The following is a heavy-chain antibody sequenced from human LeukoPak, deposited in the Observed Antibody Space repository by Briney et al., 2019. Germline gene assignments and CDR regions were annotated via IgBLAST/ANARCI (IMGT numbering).Heavy chain of an antibody. CDR3: ARDISSGWPLDY. J-gene: IGHJ4*02. CDR1: GFTFSHYA. D-gene: IGHD6-19*01. V-gene: IGHV3-21*01. Sequence: GGSLRLSCTASGFTFSHYAMAWVRQAPGKGLEWVSSISSSSSYIYYADSVKGRFTISRDNAKNSLYLQMNSLRAEDTAVYYCARDISSGWPLDYWGQGTLVTVSS. CDR2: ISSSSSYI.